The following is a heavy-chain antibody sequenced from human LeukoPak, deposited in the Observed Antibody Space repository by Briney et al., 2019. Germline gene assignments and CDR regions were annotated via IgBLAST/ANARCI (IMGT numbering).Heavy chain of an antibody. CDR2: IDSTSGYI. Sequence: GGSLRLSCVGYGFTFTRDTMNWVRQAPGKGLEWVSSIDSTSGYIHYADSVKGRFTISRDNAKKSVYLQMNSLRAEDTAVYYCARGGEYTGYDWILSYWGQGTLVTVSS. V-gene: IGHV3-21*01. J-gene: IGHJ4*02. CDR1: GFTFTRDT. D-gene: IGHD5-12*01. CDR3: ARGGEYTGYDWILSY.